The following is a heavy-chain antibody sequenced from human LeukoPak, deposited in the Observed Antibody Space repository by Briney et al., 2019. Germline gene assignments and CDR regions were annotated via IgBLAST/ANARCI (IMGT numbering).Heavy chain of an antibody. CDR1: GYTFTSYG. CDR3: ASLTDY. J-gene: IGHJ4*02. V-gene: IGHV1-2*02. CDR2: INPNSGGT. Sequence: ASVKVSCKAYGYTFTSYGISWVRQAPGQGLEWMGWINPNSGGTNYAQKFQGRVTMTRDTSISTAYMELSRLRSDDTAVYYCASLTDYWGQGTLVTVSS.